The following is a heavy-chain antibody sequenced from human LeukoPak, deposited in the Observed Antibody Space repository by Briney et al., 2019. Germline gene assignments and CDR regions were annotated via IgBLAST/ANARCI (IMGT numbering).Heavy chain of an antibody. CDR2: ISSNGGST. D-gene: IGHD5-18*01. CDR1: GFTFNLYA. Sequence: PGGSLRLSCAASGFTFNLYAMTWVRQAPGKGLEYVSAISSNGGSTYYADSVKGRFTISRDNSKNTLYLQMSSLRAEDTAVYYCVKGYSYGSPSYYYYGMDVWGKGTTVTVSS. J-gene: IGHJ6*04. V-gene: IGHV3-64D*06. CDR3: VKGYSYGSPSYYYYGMDV.